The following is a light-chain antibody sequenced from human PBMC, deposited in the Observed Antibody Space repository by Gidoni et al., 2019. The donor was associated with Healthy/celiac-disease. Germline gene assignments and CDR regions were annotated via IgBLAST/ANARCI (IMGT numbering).Light chain of an antibody. V-gene: IGLV1-44*01. CDR3: AAWDDSLNGFYV. Sequence: QSVLNQPPSASGTHGQRVTISCSGSSSNIGSNTVNWYQQLPGTAPKLLIYSNNQRPSGVPDRFSGSKSGTSASLAISGLQSEDEADYYCAAWDDSLNGFYVFGTGTKVTVL. J-gene: IGLJ1*01. CDR1: SSNIGSNT. CDR2: SNN.